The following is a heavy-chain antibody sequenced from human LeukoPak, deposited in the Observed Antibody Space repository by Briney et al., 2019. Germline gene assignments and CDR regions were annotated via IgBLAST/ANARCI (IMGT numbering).Heavy chain of an antibody. V-gene: IGHV4-59*02. Sequence: SETLSPTCTVSGGSVSSYFWNWIRQPPGKGLEWIGHIHHSGTTNYNPSLKSRVTISVDTSKNQFSLKLSSVTAADTAVYYCARVPRYSSGWYVSGDFYPRGQGNLVTVSS. D-gene: IGHD6-19*01. CDR1: GGSVSSYF. J-gene: IGHJ5*02. CDR3: ARVPRYSSGWYVSGDFYP. CDR2: IHHSGTT.